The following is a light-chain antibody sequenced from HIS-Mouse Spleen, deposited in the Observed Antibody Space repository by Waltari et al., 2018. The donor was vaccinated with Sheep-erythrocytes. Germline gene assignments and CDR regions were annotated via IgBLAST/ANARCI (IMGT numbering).Light chain of an antibody. CDR3: QQFNNYPRT. V-gene: IGKV1D-13*01. J-gene: IGKJ1*01. CDR1: QGSSSA. CDR2: DAS. Sequence: AIQFTQSPSSLSASVGDRVTITCRASQGSSSALAWYQQKPGKAPKLLIYDASSLESGVPSRFSGSGSGKDFTHNISSLQTEDFATYYCQQFNNYPRTFGQGTKVEIK.